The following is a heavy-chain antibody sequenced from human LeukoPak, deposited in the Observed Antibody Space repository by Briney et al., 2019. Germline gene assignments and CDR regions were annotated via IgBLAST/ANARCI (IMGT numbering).Heavy chain of an antibody. V-gene: IGHV4-39*01. CDR1: GGSISSSSYY. CDR2: IYYSGST. J-gene: IGHJ4*02. CDR3: ARHGDIAAADDY. Sequence: PSETLSLTCTVSGGSISSSSYYWGWIRQPPGKGLEWIGSIYYSGSTYYNPSLKSRVTISVDTSKNQFSLKLSSVTAADTAVYYCARHGDIAAADDYWGQGTLVTVSS. D-gene: IGHD6-13*01.